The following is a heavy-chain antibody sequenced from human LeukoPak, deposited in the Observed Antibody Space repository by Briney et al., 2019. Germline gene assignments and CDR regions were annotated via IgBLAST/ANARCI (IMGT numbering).Heavy chain of an antibody. J-gene: IGHJ4*02. CDR3: AKDSSSWYYPETFDY. D-gene: IGHD6-13*01. CDR2: ISYDGSNK. CDR1: GFTFSSYG. V-gene: IGHV3-30*18. Sequence: PGGSLRLSCAASGFTFSSYGMHWVRQAPGKGLEWVAVISYDGSNKYYADSVKGRFTISRDNSKNTLYLQMNSLRAEDTAVYYCAKDSSSWYYPETFDYWGQGTLVTVSS.